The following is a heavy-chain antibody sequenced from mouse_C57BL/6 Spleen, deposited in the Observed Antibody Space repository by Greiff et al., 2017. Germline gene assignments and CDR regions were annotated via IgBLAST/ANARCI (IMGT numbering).Heavy chain of an antibody. CDR1: GYAFSSYW. Sequence: VKLQQSGAELVKPGASVKISCKASGYAFSSYWMNWVKQRPGKGLEWIGQIYPGDGDTNYNGKFKGKATLTADKSSSTAYMQLSSLTSEDSAVYFCARGYYYGSSYSDYWGQGTTLTVSS. V-gene: IGHV1-80*01. CDR3: ARGYYYGSSYSDY. CDR2: IYPGDGDT. J-gene: IGHJ2*01. D-gene: IGHD1-1*01.